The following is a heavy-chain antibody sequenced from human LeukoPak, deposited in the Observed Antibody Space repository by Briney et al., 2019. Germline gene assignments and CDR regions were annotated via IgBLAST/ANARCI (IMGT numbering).Heavy chain of an antibody. V-gene: IGHV1-2*06. CDR1: GYTFTGYY. Sequence: GASVKVSCKASGYTFTGYYMHWVRQAPGQGLEWMGRINPNSGGTNYAQKFQGRVTMTRDTSISTAYMGLSRLRSDDTAVYYCASGIAAAGMGYYYMDVWGKGTTVTVSS. CDR3: ASGIAAAGMGYYYMDV. D-gene: IGHD6-13*01. J-gene: IGHJ6*03. CDR2: INPNSGGT.